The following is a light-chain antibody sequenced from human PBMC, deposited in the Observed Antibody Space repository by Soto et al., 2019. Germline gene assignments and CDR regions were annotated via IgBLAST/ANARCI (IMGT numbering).Light chain of an antibody. V-gene: IGLV2-23*01. CDR3: CSYVGATTYV. CDR2: EDN. CDR1: SSDVGRYNL. J-gene: IGLJ1*01. Sequence: QSALAQPASVSGSPGQSITISCTGTSSDVGRYNLVSWYQQHPDKAPKLVIFEDNKRPSGVSDRFSGSTSGVTASLTISGLQAEDEAEYYCCSYVGATTYVFGSGTKVTVL.